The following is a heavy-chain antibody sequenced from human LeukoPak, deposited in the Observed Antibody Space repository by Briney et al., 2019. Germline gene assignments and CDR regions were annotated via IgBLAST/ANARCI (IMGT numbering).Heavy chain of an antibody. J-gene: IGHJ6*02. Sequence: SVTVSCKASGGTFSSYAISWVRQAPGQGLEWMGGIIPIFGTANYAQKFQGRVTITADESTSTAYMELSSLRSEDTAVYYCARTDSGYDYSYYYYYGMDVWGQGTTVTVSS. CDR2: IIPIFGTA. CDR3: ARTDSGYDYSYYYYYGMDV. CDR1: GGTFSSYA. D-gene: IGHD5-12*01. V-gene: IGHV1-69*13.